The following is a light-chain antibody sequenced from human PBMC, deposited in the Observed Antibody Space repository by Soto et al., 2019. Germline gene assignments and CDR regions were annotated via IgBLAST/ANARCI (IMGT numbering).Light chain of an antibody. J-gene: IGKJ2*01. V-gene: IGKV1-9*01. Sequence: DIQLTQSPSFLSASVGDRVTITCRASQGISSYLAWYQQEPGKAPSLLIYTASTLQRRVPSRFSGSGSGTEFTLTISSLQPEDFAIYYCQQLNSYPYTFGQGTKLEIK. CDR3: QQLNSYPYT. CDR2: TAS. CDR1: QGISSY.